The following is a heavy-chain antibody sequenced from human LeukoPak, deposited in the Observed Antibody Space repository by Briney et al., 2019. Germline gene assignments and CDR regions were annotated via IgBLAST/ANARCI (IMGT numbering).Heavy chain of an antibody. CDR2: ISYDGSNK. CDR3: ARAYDILTPFDY. J-gene: IGHJ4*02. V-gene: IGHV3-30-3*01. D-gene: IGHD3-9*01. Sequence: GRSLRLSCAASGFTFSSYAMHWVRQAPGKGLEWVAVISYDGSNKYYADSVKGRFTISRDNSKNTLYLQMNSLRAEDTAVYYCARAYDILTPFDYWGQRTLVTVSS. CDR1: GFTFSSYA.